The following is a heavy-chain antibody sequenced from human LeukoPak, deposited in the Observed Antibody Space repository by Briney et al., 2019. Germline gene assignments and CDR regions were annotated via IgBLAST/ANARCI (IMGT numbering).Heavy chain of an antibody. Sequence: PSETLSLTCTVSGGSISSYYWSWIRQPAGKGLEWIGSIYYSGSTYYNPSLNSRVTISVDTSKNQISLKLSSVTAADTAVFYCARQVGYYYYYMDVWGKGTTVTVSS. V-gene: IGHV4-59*05. CDR1: GGSISSYY. CDR3: ARQVGYYYYYMDV. J-gene: IGHJ6*03. D-gene: IGHD1-26*01. CDR2: IYYSGST.